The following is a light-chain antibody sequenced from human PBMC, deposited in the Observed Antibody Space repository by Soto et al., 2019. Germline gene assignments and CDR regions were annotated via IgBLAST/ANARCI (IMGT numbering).Light chain of an antibody. J-gene: IGKJ2*01. CDR1: PSISNW. CDR3: HQYNSYSPT. Sequence: DIQMTQSPSTLSASVGDRVTITCRASPSISNWLAWYQQKPGEAPKLLIYCASTLESGVPSRFSGSGSATEFTLTISSLQPDDFATYYCHQYNSYSPTFGQGTKLEIK. CDR2: CAS. V-gene: IGKV1-5*01.